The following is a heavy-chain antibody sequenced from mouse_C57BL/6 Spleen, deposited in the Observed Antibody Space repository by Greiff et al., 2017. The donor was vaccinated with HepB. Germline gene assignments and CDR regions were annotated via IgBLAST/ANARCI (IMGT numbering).Heavy chain of an antibody. V-gene: IGHV1-82*01. CDR1: GYAFSSSW. CDR3: ARLIYYGNYYAMDY. D-gene: IGHD2-1*01. Sequence: QVQLKQSGPELVKPGASVKISCKASGYAFSSSWMNWVKQRPGKGLEWIGRIYPGDGDTNYNGKFKGKATLTADKSSSTAYMQLSSLTSEDSAVYFCARLIYYGNYYAMDYWGQGTSVTVSS. J-gene: IGHJ4*01. CDR2: IYPGDGDT.